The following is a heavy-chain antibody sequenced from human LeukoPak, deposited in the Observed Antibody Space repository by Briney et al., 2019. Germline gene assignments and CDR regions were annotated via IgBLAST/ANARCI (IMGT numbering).Heavy chain of an antibody. Sequence: ASVKVSCKASGYTFTSYYMHWVRQAPGQGPEWMGIINPSGGSTSYAQKFQGRVTMTRDMSTSTVYMELSSLRSEDTAVYYCARAPLSDYGDFYYFDYWGQGTLVTVSS. CDR2: INPSGGST. J-gene: IGHJ4*02. CDR1: GYTFTSYY. V-gene: IGHV1-46*01. CDR3: ARAPLSDYGDFYYFDY. D-gene: IGHD4-17*01.